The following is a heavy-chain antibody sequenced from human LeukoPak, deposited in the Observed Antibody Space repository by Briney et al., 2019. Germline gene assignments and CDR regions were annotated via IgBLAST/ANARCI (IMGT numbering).Heavy chain of an antibody. J-gene: IGHJ1*01. CDR3: AGTPLNPWSGKYFQH. Sequence: SETLSLTCTVSGGSISSSSYYWGWIRQPPGKGLEWIGSIYYSGSTYYNPSLKSRVTISVDTSKNQFSLKLSSVTAADTAVYYCAGTPLNPWSGKYFQHWGQGTLVTVSS. D-gene: IGHD3-3*01. V-gene: IGHV4-39*01. CDR1: GGSISSSSYY. CDR2: IYYSGST.